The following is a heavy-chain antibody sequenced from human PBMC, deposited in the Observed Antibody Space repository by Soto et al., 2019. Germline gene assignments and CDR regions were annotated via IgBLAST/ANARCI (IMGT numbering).Heavy chain of an antibody. Sequence: GDSLKISCKASGYSFTTDWIGWVRQMPGKGLEWMGIIYPGDSDTRYSPSFQGQVTVSADKSISTAYLQWSSLKASDTAMYYCCRYWHSHSSNYFRVMDLWIQGTPVT. CDR1: GYSFTTDW. CDR3: CRYWHSHSSNYFRVMDL. J-gene: IGHJ6*02. CDR2: IYPGDSDT. V-gene: IGHV5-51*01. D-gene: IGHD2-15*01.